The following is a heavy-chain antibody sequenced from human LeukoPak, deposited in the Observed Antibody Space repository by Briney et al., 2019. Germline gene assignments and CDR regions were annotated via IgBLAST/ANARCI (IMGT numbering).Heavy chain of an antibody. CDR2: IIPIFGTA. V-gene: IGHV1-69*05. CDR3: ASQKGVVGVDY. CDR1: GGTFSSYA. J-gene: IGHJ4*02. Sequence: ASVKVSCKASGGTFSSYAISWVRQAPGRGLEWVGRIIPIFGTANYAQKFQGRVTITTDESTSTAYMELSSLRSEDTAVYYCASQKGVVGVDYWGQGTLVTVSS. D-gene: IGHD1-26*01.